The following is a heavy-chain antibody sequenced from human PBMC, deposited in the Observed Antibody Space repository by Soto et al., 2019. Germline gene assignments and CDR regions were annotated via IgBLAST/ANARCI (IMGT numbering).Heavy chain of an antibody. Sequence: SETLSLTCTFSCGSIISGDYYWSWIRQPPGKGLEWIGYIYYSGSTYYNPSLKSRVTISVDTSKNQFSLKLSSVTAADTAVYYCASDMVRGVRSLDYWGQGTLVTVSS. J-gene: IGHJ4*02. CDR2: IYYSGST. D-gene: IGHD3-10*01. CDR1: CGSIISGDYY. V-gene: IGHV4-30-4*01. CDR3: ASDMVRGVRSLDY.